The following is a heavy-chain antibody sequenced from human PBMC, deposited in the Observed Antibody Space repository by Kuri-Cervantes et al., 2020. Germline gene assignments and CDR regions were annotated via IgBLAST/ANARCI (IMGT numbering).Heavy chain of an antibody. V-gene: IGHV4-34*01. Sequence: SQTLSLTCAVYGGSFSDYYWSWIRQPPGKGLEWIGEINHSGSTNYNPSLKSRVTISVDTSKNQVSLRLTSVTAADTAVYYCARDLSSYGSGSYYNPWFDPWGQGTLVTVSS. CDR2: INHSGST. J-gene: IGHJ5*02. D-gene: IGHD3-10*01. CDR3: ARDLSSYGSGSYYNPWFDP. CDR1: GGSFSDYY.